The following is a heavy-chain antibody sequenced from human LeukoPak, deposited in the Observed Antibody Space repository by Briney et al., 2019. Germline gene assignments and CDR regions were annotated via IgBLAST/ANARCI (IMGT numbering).Heavy chain of an antibody. CDR3: ARTVRGVIIKPYYFDY. D-gene: IGHD3-10*01. V-gene: IGHV4-39*07. J-gene: IGHJ4*02. Sequence: SETLSLTCTVSGGSISSGGYYWSWIRQPPGKGLEWIGSIYYSGSTYYNPSLKSRVTISVDTSKNQFSLKLSSVTAADTAVYYCARTVRGVIIKPYYFDYWGQGTLVTVSS. CDR2: IYYSGST. CDR1: GGSISSGGYY.